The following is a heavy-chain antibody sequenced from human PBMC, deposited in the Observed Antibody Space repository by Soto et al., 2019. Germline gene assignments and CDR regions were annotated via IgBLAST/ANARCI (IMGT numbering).Heavy chain of an antibody. V-gene: IGHV1-18*01. Sequence: CASVKVSCKASGYTFTSYGISWVRQAPGQGLEWMGWISAYNGNTNYAQKLQGRVTMTTDTSTSTAYMELRSLRSDDTAVYCYARDVEVELGPRGQYYFYYYGMDVWGQGNTVTLS. J-gene: IGHJ6*02. CDR3: ARDVEVELGPRGQYYFYYYGMDV. D-gene: IGHD6-13*01. CDR1: GYTFTSYG. CDR2: ISAYNGNT.